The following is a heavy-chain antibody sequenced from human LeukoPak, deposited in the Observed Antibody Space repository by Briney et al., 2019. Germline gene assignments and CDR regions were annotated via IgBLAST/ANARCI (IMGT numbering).Heavy chain of an antibody. CDR2: ISAYNGNT. Sequence: ASVKVSCKASGYTFTSYGISWVRQAPGQGLEWMGWISAYNGNTNYAQKLQGRVTTTTDTSTSTAYMELRSLRSDDTAVYYCARDNSWTTGTEFDYWGQGTLVTVSS. D-gene: IGHD1-1*01. CDR1: GYTFTSYG. J-gene: IGHJ4*02. CDR3: ARDNSWTTGTEFDY. V-gene: IGHV1-18*01.